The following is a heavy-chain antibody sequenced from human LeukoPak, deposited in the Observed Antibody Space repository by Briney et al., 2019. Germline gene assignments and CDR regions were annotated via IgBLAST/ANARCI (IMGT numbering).Heavy chain of an antibody. Sequence: GASVKVSCKASGYTFTSYGISWVRQAPGQGLEWMGWISAYNGNTNYAQKLQGRVTMTTDTSTSTAYMELRSLRSDDTAVYYCARAGNDFWSGYYRVNHPVLESYYFDYWGQGTLVTVSS. J-gene: IGHJ4*02. CDR3: ARAGNDFWSGYYRVNHPVLESYYFDY. CDR1: GYTFTSYG. V-gene: IGHV1-18*01. CDR2: ISAYNGNT. D-gene: IGHD3-3*01.